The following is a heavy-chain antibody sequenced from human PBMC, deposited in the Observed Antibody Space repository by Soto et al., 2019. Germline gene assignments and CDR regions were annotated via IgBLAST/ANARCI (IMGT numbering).Heavy chain of an antibody. CDR1: VGSISSYK. J-gene: IGHJ5*02. D-gene: IGHD4-17*01. CDR2: IYYSGST. V-gene: IGHV4-59*08. Sequence: SNTLSLTCTVSVGSISSYKWSCIWEPPGKGLEWIGYIYYSGSTNYNPSLKSRVTISVDTSKNQFSLKLSSVTAADTAVYYCARTYGDYARNWFDPWGQGTPGHRL. CDR3: ARTYGDYARNWFDP.